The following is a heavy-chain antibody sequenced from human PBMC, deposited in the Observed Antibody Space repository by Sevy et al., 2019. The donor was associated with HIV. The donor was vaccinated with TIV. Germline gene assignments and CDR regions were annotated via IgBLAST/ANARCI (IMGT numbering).Heavy chain of an antibody. Sequence: GGSLRLSCAASGFTFSSYAMSWVRQAPGKGLEWVSTIRGTGGSTYYADSVKGRFTISRDNSKNTLYFQMNSLRAEDTAVYYCHGDYDSSQLASYYYYGTDVWGQGTTVTVSS. CDR1: GFTFSSYA. D-gene: IGHD3-22*01. CDR2: IRGTGGST. CDR3: HGDYDSSQLASYYYYGTDV. V-gene: IGHV3-23*01. J-gene: IGHJ6*01.